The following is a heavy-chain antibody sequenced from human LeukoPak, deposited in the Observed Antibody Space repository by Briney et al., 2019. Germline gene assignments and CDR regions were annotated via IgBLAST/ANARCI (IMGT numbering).Heavy chain of an antibody. V-gene: IGHV4-34*01. CDR1: GGSFSGYY. D-gene: IGHD3-22*01. CDR3: ARDKGGYYYWGENWFDP. J-gene: IGHJ5*02. CDR2: INHSGST. Sequence: PSETLSLTCAVYGGSFSGYYWSWIRQPPGKGLEWIGEINHSGSTNYNPSLKSRVTISVGTSKNQFSLKLSSVTAADTAVYYCARDKGGYYYWGENWFDPWGQGTLVTVSS.